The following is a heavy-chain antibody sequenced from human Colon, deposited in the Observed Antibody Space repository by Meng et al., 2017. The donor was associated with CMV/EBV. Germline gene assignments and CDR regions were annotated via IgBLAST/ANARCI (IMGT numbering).Heavy chain of an antibody. V-gene: IGHV1-2*02. D-gene: IGHD5-12*01. Sequence: ASVKVSCKASGYTFTGYYLHWVRQAPGQGLEWMGWINPNSGGTNYAQKFQGRVTMTRDTSIITAYMELSRLRSDDTAVYYCARVWGGYDYGFDYWGQGTLVTVSS. CDR2: INPNSGGT. CDR3: ARVWGGYDYGFDY. CDR1: GYTFTGYY. J-gene: IGHJ4*02.